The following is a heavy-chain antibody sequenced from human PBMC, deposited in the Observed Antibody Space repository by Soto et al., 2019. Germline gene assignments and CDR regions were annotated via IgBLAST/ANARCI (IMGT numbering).Heavy chain of an antibody. J-gene: IGHJ4*02. CDR2: ITHIGNT. CDR3: ATRLRGLLSFEQSPLPFDY. Sequence: QVQLQQWGAGLLKPSETLSLTCAVYGGSFSGYYWSWIRQPPGKGLEWIGEITHIGNTNYNPALRSRVTISLDTSKNQFSLSLSSVTAADTAVYYCATRLRGLLSFEQSPLPFDYWGQGTLVTVSS. D-gene: IGHD3-10*01. V-gene: IGHV4-34*01. CDR1: GGSFSGYY.